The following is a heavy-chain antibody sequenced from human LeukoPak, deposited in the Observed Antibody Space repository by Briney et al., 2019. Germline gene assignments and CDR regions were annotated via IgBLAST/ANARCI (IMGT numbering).Heavy chain of an antibody. D-gene: IGHD3-10*01. CDR3: AKSQLIGSYHPPGY. V-gene: IGHV3-53*05. CDR1: EFTVTTNY. J-gene: IGHJ4*02. CDR2: IYPGGAV. Sequence: PGGSLRLSCAASEFTVTTNYTSWVRQAPGKGLQWVSVIYPGGAVYYADSVKGRFTISRDNSKNTLSLQMDSLRPEDTAVYYCAKSQLIGSYHPPGYWGQGTLVTVSS.